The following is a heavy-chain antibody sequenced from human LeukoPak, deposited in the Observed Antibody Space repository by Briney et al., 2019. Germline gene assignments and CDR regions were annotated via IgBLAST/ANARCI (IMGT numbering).Heavy chain of an antibody. J-gene: IGHJ4*02. V-gene: IGHV1-8*01. CDR3: ARRNTAMVAGLDY. D-gene: IGHD5-18*01. CDR2: MNPNSGNT. CDR1: GYTFTTYD. Sequence: ASVRVSCKASGYTFTTYDINWVRQATGQGLEWMGWMNPNSGNTGYAQKFQGRVTMTRNTSISTAFMELSGLRSGDTAVYFCARRNTAMVAGLDYWGQGSLVTASS.